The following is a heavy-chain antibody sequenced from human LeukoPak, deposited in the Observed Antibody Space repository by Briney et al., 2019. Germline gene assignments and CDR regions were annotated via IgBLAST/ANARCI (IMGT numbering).Heavy chain of an antibody. CDR2: ISAYNGNT. J-gene: IGHJ4*02. CDR1: GYTFTSYG. V-gene: IGHV1-18*01. CDR3: ARDVWYYYDSSSYPSDY. D-gene: IGHD3-22*01. Sequence: ASVTLSCTASGYTFTSYGRSWVRQAPGQGLEWMGWISAYNGNTNYAQKLQGRVTMTTDTSTNTAYMELRSLRSDDTAVYYCARDVWYYYDSSSYPSDYWGQGTLVTVSS.